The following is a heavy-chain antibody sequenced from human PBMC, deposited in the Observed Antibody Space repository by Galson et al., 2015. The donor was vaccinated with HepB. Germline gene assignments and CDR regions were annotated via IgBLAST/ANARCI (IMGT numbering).Heavy chain of an antibody. CDR2: ISYDGSNE. CDR3: AKDLSLKAFDF. J-gene: IGHJ3*01. V-gene: IGHV3-30*18. Sequence: SLRLSCAASGFTFSSYGMHWVRQAPGKGLEWVTIISYDGSNEFYADSVKGRFTVSRDNSNNTLYLQMSSLRPEDTAVYYCAKDLSLKAFDFWGQGTMVTVSS. CDR1: GFTFSSYG.